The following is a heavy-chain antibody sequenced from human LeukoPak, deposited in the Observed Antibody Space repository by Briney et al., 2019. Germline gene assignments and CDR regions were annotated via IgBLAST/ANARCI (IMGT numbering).Heavy chain of an antibody. CDR1: GYTFTSYY. CDR3: ARGIGDRFRLQHVIDY. V-gene: IGHV1-46*01. D-gene: IGHD2-21*02. J-gene: IGHJ4*02. CDR2: INPSGGST. Sequence: ASVMVSCKASGYTFTSYYMHWVRQAPGQGLEWMGIINPSGGSTSYAQKFQGRVTMTRDMSTSTVYMELSSLRSEDTAVYYCARGIGDRFRLQHVIDYWGQGTLVTVSS.